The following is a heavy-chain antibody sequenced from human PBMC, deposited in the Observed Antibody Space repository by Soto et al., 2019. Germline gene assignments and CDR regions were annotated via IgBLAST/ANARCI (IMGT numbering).Heavy chain of an antibody. Sequence: SQTLSLTCAISGDRLSSNSAAWNWIRQSPSRGLEWLGRTYYRSKWYNDYAVYVKSRITIDPDTSKNQFSLQLNSVTPEDTAVYFCARLRDYYDSSGYFSEALDFWGQGTLVTVSS. CDR1: GDRLSSNSAA. CDR2: TYYRSKWYN. J-gene: IGHJ4*02. D-gene: IGHD3-22*01. V-gene: IGHV6-1*01. CDR3: ARLRDYYDSSGYFSEALDF.